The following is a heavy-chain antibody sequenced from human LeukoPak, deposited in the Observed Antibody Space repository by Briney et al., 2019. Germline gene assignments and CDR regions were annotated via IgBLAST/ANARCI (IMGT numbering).Heavy chain of an antibody. CDR3: TRGFSNRYYYYGMDV. Sequence: GGSLRLSCAASGFIFSSYWMHWVRQAPGKGLVWVSRINNDESSTSYADSVKGRFTISRDNAKNTLYLQMNSLRAEDTAVYYCTRGFSNRYYYYGMDVWGQGTTVTVSS. V-gene: IGHV3-74*01. J-gene: IGHJ6*02. CDR2: INNDESST. CDR1: GFIFSSYW. D-gene: IGHD4-11*01.